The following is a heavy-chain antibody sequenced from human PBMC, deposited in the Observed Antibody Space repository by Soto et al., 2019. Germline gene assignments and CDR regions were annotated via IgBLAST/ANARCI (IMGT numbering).Heavy chain of an antibody. CDR1: GGRIRIYT. Sequence: LVKGACKASGGRIRIYTISWGRQDTGQGLEWMGRIIPILGIANYAQKFQGRVTITADKSTSTAYMELSSLRSEDTAVYYCAREAHTAMVFYFDYWGQGTLVTVSS. CDR2: IIPILGIA. CDR3: AREAHTAMVFYFDY. D-gene: IGHD5-18*01. V-gene: IGHV1-69*04. J-gene: IGHJ4*02.